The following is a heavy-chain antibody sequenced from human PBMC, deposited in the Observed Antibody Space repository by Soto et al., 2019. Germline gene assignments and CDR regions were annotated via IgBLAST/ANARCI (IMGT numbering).Heavy chain of an antibody. D-gene: IGHD6-13*01. V-gene: IGHV3-7*01. CDR1: GFTFSSYW. CDR3: ARDGGIAAAGRPLDY. CDR2: IKQDGSEK. J-gene: IGHJ4*02. Sequence: EVQLVESGGGLVQPGGSLRLSCAASGFTFSSYWMSWVRQAPGKGLEWVANIKQDGSEKYYVDSVKGRFTISRDNAKNSLYLQMNSLRAEDTAVYYCARDGGIAAAGRPLDYWGQGTLVTVSS.